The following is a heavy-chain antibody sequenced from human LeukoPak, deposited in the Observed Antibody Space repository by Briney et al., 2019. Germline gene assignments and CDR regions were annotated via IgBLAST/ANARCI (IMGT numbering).Heavy chain of an antibody. CDR2: IKQDGSEK. CDR3: ARDTKLRFRRYNWFDP. D-gene: IGHD3-3*01. J-gene: IGHJ5*02. CDR1: GFTFSSYW. Sequence: GGSLRLSCAASGFTFSSYWMSWVRQAPGKGLEWVANIKQDGSEKYYVDSVKGRFTISRDNAKNSLYLQMNSLRDEDTAVYYCARDTKLRFRRYNWFDPWGQGTLVTVSS. V-gene: IGHV3-7*01.